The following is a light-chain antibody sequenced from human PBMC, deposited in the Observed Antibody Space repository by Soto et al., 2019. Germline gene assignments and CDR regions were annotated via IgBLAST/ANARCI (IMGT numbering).Light chain of an antibody. J-gene: IGLJ1*01. CDR1: NSGVVNYEY. Sequence: QSALSQPASVSGSPGQSITISCTGINSGVVNYEYVSWYQQFPDKAPKLIIYEGRERPSGVSDRFSGSESDNAASLTISALQTEDEAEYFCLSYGKVFGTGTKLTVL. CDR2: EGR. CDR3: LSYGKV. V-gene: IGLV2-23*01.